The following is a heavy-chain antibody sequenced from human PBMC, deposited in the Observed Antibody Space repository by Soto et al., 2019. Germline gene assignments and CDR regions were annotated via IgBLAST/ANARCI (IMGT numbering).Heavy chain of an antibody. CDR3: ARDDEYSGNGMDV. D-gene: IGHD3-10*01. Sequence: QVQLVESGGGVVQPGRSLRLSCAASEFTFSNYGMHWVRQAPGKGLEWVAVILNDGSNRYHADSVKDRFIISRDNSKNTLYLQMNSLRAEDTAVYYCARDDEYSGNGMDVGGQGTMVNVSP. CDR1: EFTFSNYG. CDR2: ILNDGSNR. V-gene: IGHV3-33*01. J-gene: IGHJ6*01.